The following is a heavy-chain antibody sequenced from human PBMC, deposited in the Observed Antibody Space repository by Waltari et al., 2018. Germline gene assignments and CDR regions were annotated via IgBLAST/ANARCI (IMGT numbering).Heavy chain of an antibody. J-gene: IGHJ4*02. CDR2: MNPNSGNT. V-gene: IGHV1-8*01. CDR1: GYTFTSYD. D-gene: IGHD3-3*01. Sequence: QVQLVQSGAEVKKPGASVKVSCKASGYTFTSYDINWVRQATGQGLEWMGWMNPNSGNTGYAQKFQGRVTMTRNTSISTAYMELSSLRSEDTAVYYCARGPYYDFWSGYYRDYWGQGTLVTVSS. CDR3: ARGPYYDFWSGYYRDY.